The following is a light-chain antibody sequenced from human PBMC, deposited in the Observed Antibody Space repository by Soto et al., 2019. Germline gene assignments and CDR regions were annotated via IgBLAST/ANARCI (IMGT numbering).Light chain of an antibody. J-gene: IGLJ1*01. V-gene: IGLV2-14*01. CDR3: SSYAGPSTPIYV. CDR2: EVS. CDR1: SSDVGSYNY. Sequence: QSLLTLPASLSGSPGQSSTISCTGTSSDVGSYNYVSWYQHHPGKAPKLMISEVSNRPSGISNRFSGSKSGNTASLTISGLQAEDEADYYCSSYAGPSTPIYVFGTGTKVTVL.